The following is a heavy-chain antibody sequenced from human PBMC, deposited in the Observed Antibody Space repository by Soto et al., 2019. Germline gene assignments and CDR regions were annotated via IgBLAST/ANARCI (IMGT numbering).Heavy chain of an antibody. J-gene: IGHJ4*02. CDR1: GGSISSGNYY. CDR3: ASTAHSSGWYSGGFDY. CDR2: IYYSGTT. V-gene: IGHV4-61*01. D-gene: IGHD6-19*01. Sequence: SETLSLTCTVSGGSISSGNYYWSWIRQPPGKGLEWIGYIYYSGTTHYSASLKSRVTISVDTSKNQFSLKLSSVTAADTAVYYCASTAHSSGWYSGGFDYWGQGTLVTVSS.